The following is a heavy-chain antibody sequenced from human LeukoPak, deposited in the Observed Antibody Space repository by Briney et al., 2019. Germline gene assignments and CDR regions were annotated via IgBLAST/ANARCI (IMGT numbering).Heavy chain of an antibody. V-gene: IGHV1-2*07. Sequence: ASVKVSCKASGYTFTGYYMHWVRLAPGHGLEWLGWINPNDGATTHARNFEGRVTMTWDTSIRTAYMELSGLTSDDTAIYYCARTITLTSLFDYWGQGTLVTVSS. CDR1: GYTFTGYY. CDR2: INPNDGAT. CDR3: ARTITLTSLFDY. D-gene: IGHD3-22*01. J-gene: IGHJ4*02.